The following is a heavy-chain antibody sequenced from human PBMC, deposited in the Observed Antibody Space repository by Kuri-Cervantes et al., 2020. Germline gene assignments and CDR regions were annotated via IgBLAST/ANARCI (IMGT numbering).Heavy chain of an antibody. CDR1: GYTFVDYG. V-gene: IGHV1-69*05. D-gene: IGHD3-3*01. J-gene: IGHJ4*02. CDR2: VIPILGTA. Sequence: SVKVPCKASGYTFVDYGISWVRQAPGQGLEWMGGVIPILGTANHAQKFQGRVTITTDEPTSTAYMELSSLRSEDTAVYYCASGTYYDFWSGYYRWGQGTLVTVSS. CDR3: ASGTYYDFWSGYYR.